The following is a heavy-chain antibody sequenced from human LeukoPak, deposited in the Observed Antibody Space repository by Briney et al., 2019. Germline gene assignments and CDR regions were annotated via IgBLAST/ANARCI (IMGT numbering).Heavy chain of an antibody. J-gene: IGHJ4*02. Sequence: GGSLRLSCAASGFTFSSYAMSWVRQAPGKGLGWVSAISGSGGSTYYADSVKGRFTISRDNSKNTLYLQMNSLRAEDTAVYYCAKSVWWELLLDYWGQGTLVTVSS. V-gene: IGHV3-23*01. CDR2: ISGSGGST. CDR3: AKSVWWELLLDY. D-gene: IGHD1-26*01. CDR1: GFTFSSYA.